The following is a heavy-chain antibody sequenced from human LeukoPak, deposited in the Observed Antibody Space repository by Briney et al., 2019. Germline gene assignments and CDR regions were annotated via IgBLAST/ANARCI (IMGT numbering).Heavy chain of an antibody. D-gene: IGHD6-6*01. Sequence: PGGSLRLSCAASGFTFSSYAMHWVRQAPGKGLEYVSAISSNGVSTYYANSVKGRFTISRDNSKNTLYLQMGSLRAEDMAVYYCARARIAARREGEGAFDIWGQGTMVTVSS. V-gene: IGHV3-64*01. J-gene: IGHJ3*02. CDR1: GFTFSSYA. CDR3: ARARIAARREGEGAFDI. CDR2: ISSNGVST.